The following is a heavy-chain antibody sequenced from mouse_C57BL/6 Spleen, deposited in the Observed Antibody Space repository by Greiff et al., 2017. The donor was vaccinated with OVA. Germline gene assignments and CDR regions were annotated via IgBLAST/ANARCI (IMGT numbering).Heavy chain of an antibody. V-gene: IGHV1-39*01. J-gene: IGHJ4*01. CDR2: INPNYGTT. CDR1: GYSFTDYN. CDR3: ARQLGEVYYYAMDY. D-gene: IGHD4-1*02. Sequence: VQLQQSGPELVKPGASVKISCKVSGYSFTDYNMNWVKQSNGKSLEWIGVINPNYGTTSYNQKFKGKATLTVDQSSSTAYMQLNSLTSEDSAVYYCARQLGEVYYYAMDYWGQGTSVTVSS.